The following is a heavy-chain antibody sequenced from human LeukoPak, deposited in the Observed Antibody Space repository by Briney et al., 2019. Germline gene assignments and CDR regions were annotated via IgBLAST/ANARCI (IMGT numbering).Heavy chain of an antibody. CDR1: GFSLSGYW. V-gene: IGHV3-7*01. Sequence: GGSLRLSCAASGFSLSGYWMTWVRQAPGKGLEWVANINRDGSQKNHVDSVQGRFTISRDNAKNSLYLQMNSLRAEDTAVYYCARAPSSGPWGQGTLVTVSS. CDR2: INRDGSQK. J-gene: IGHJ5*02. CDR3: ARAPSSGP.